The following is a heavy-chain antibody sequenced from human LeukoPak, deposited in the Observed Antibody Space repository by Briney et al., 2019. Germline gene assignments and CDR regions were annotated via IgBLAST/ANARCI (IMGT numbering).Heavy chain of an antibody. V-gene: IGHV4-39*01. CDR1: GGSFSGYY. CDR2: IYYSGST. D-gene: IGHD5-18*01. Sequence: PSETLSLTCAVYGGSFSGYYWGWIRQPPGKGLEWIGSIYYSGSTYYNPSLKSRVTISVDTSKNQFSLKLSSVTAADTAVYYCARPHGYSYGGVLRAFDIWGQGTMVTVSS. J-gene: IGHJ3*02. CDR3: ARPHGYSYGGVLRAFDI.